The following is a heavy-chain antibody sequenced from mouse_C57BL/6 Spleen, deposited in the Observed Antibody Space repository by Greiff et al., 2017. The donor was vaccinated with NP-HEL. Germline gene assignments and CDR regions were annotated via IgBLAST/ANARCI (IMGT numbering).Heavy chain of an antibody. V-gene: IGHV1-82*01. CDR3: ARNFYYGNFDY. CDR1: GYAFSSSW. J-gene: IGHJ2*01. CDR2: IYPGDGDT. Sequence: QVQLQQSGPELVKPGASVKISCKASGYAFSSSWMNWVKQRPGKGLEWIGRIYPGDGDTNYNGKFKGKATLTADKSSSTAYMQLSSLTSEDSAVYCCARNFYYGNFDYWGQGTTLTVSS. D-gene: IGHD2-1*01.